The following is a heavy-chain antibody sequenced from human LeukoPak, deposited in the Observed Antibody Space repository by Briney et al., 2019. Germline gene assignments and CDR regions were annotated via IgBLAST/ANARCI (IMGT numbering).Heavy chain of an antibody. Sequence: GGSLRLSCAASGFTFDDYGMSWVRQAPGKGLEWVSGINWSGSRTGYADSVKGRFTISRDNAKSSLYLQMNSLRAEDTAFYYCASAVGAGYYFDYWGQGTLVTVPS. CDR2: INWSGSRT. J-gene: IGHJ4*02. CDR3: ASAVGAGYYFDY. D-gene: IGHD1-26*01. V-gene: IGHV3-20*04. CDR1: GFTFDDYG.